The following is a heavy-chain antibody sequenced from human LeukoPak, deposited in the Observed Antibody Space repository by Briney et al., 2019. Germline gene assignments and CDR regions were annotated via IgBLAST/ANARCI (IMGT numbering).Heavy chain of an antibody. Sequence: GGSLRLSCAASGFTFSSYAMNWVRQAPGKGLEWVSGLSGSGDSTYYADSVKGRFTLSRDNSKNTLYLQMNSLKGDDTAVYYCAKDSAFYYIDVWGKGTTVIISS. CDR3: AKDSAFYYIDV. J-gene: IGHJ6*03. CDR2: LSGSGDST. D-gene: IGHD3-10*01. V-gene: IGHV3-23*01. CDR1: GFTFSSYA.